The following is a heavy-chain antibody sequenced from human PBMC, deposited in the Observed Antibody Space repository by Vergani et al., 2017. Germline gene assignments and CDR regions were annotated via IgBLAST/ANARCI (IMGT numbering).Heavy chain of an antibody. CDR3: ARAKLSSACDCWSGYHKGAIDY. J-gene: IGHJ4*02. CDR2: ISYDGSNK. Sequence: QVQLVESGGGVVQPGRSLRLSCAASGFTFSSYAMHWVRQAPGKGLEWVAVISYDGSNKYYADSVKGRFTISRDNSKNTLYLQMNSLRAEDTAVYYCARAKLSSACDCWSGYHKGAIDYWGQGTLVTVSS. V-gene: IGHV3-30-3*01. CDR1: GFTFSSYA. D-gene: IGHD3-3*01.